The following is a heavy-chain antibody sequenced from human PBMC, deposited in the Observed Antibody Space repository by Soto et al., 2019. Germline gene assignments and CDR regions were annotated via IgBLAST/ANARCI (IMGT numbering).Heavy chain of an antibody. CDR1: GYTFSSYF. D-gene: IGHD3-22*01. V-gene: IGHV1-18*01. CDR3: ARALRPVNY. CDR2: ISAYNGTT. Sequence: QVQLVQSGAEVKKPGASVKVSCKASGYTFSSYFISWVRQAPGQGLEWRGWISAYNGTTNYEQNLQGRVTMTTDPSTSTAYMELRRLRSDDTAVYYCARALRPVNYWGKGTLVTVSS. J-gene: IGHJ4*02.